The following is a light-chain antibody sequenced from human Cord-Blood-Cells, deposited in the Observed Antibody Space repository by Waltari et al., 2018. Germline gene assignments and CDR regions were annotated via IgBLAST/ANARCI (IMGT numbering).Light chain of an antibody. J-gene: IGKJ5*01. Sequence: EIVLTQSPATLSLSPGERATLSCRDSQSVSSYLAWYQQKPGQAPSYLIYDASNRATGIPARFSGSGSGTDFTLTISSLEPEDFAVYYCQQRSNWPRTFGQGTRLEIK. V-gene: IGKV3-11*01. CDR3: QQRSNWPRT. CDR1: QSVSSY. CDR2: DAS.